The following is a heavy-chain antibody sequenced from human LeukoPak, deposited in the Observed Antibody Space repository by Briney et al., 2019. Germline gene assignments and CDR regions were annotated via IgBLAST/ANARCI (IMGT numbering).Heavy chain of an antibody. V-gene: IGHV4-61*02. D-gene: IGHD1-26*01. CDR1: GGSISSGSYY. CDR3: AGRLEWERLRDRPFDI. Sequence: NPSETPSLTCTASGGSISSGSYYWSWIRQPAGKGLEWIGRIYTSGSTNYNPSLKSRVTISVDTSKNQFSLRLSSVTAADTAVYFCAGRLEWERLRDRPFDIWGQGTMVTVSS. J-gene: IGHJ3*02. CDR2: IYTSGST.